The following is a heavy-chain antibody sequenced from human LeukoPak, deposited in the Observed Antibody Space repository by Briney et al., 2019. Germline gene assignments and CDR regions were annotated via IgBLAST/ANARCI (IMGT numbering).Heavy chain of an antibody. Sequence: GGSLRLSCAASGFTFSSYSMNWVRQAPGKGLEWVSSISSSSNFIYYADSVKGRFTISRDNAKSSLYLQMNSLGVEDTAVYYCATTGSGSYYDYWGQGTLVTVSS. V-gene: IGHV3-21*01. CDR3: ATTGSGSYYDY. CDR2: ISSSSNFI. D-gene: IGHD1-26*01. CDR1: GFTFSSYS. J-gene: IGHJ4*02.